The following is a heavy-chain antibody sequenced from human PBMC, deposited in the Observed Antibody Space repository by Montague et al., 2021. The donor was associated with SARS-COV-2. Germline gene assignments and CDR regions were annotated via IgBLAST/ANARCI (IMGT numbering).Heavy chain of an antibody. V-gene: IGHV2-70*11. Sequence: PALVKPTQTLTLTCTFSGFSLSTSGMCVTWIRQPPGKALEWLARIDWDGDKYYNTSLKSRLTISKDTSKNLVVLTMTNMDPVDTATYYCARGPSDTYYYNGMDVWGRGTTVTVSS. CDR3: ARGPSDTYYYNGMDV. J-gene: IGHJ6*02. CDR1: GFSLSTSGMC. CDR2: IDWDGDK.